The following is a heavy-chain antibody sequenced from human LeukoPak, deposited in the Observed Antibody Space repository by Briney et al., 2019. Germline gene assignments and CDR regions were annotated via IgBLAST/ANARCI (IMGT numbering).Heavy chain of an antibody. CDR3: ARGPPYGDYEVEYYFDY. Sequence: ASVKVSCKASGYTFTGYYMHWVRQAPGQGLEWMGWINPNSGGTNYAQKFQGRVTMTRDTSISTDYMELSRLRSDDTAVYYCARGPPYGDYEVEYYFDYWGRGTLVTVSS. CDR1: GYTFTGYY. J-gene: IGHJ4*02. D-gene: IGHD4-17*01. V-gene: IGHV1-2*02. CDR2: INPNSGGT.